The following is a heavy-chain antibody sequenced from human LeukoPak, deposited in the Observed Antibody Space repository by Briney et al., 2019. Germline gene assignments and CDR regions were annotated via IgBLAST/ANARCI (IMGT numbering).Heavy chain of an antibody. D-gene: IGHD3-16*01. V-gene: IGHV4-59*08. CDR3: ARSLGHSYAIAH. J-gene: IGHJ4*02. CDR2: IFDSGDT. CDR1: GDSISSYY. Sequence: SETLSLTCIVSGDSISSYYWSWIRQPPGKGLEWIGYIFDSGDTDSNPSLKSRVTISVDMTKNQFSLNLNSVAAADTAVYYCARSLGHSYAIAHWGRGILVTVSS.